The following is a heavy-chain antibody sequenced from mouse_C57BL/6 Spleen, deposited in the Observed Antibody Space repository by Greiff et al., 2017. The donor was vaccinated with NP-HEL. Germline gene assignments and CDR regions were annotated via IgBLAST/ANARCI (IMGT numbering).Heavy chain of an antibody. J-gene: IGHJ1*03. V-gene: IGHV1-69*01. Sequence: QVQLKQPGAELVMPGASVKLSCKASGYTFTSYWMHWVKQRPGQGLEWIGEIDPSDSYTNYNQKFKGKATLTADKSSSTAYMQLSSLTSEDSAVYFCARERDYYYGSGWYFDVWGTGTTVTVSS. CDR3: ARERDYYYGSGWYFDV. D-gene: IGHD1-1*01. CDR1: GYTFTSYW. CDR2: IDPSDSYT.